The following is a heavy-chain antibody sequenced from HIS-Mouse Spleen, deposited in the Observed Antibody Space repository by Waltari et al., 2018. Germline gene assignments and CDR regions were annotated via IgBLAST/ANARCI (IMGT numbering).Heavy chain of an antibody. CDR3: ATSIGDSVFDY. Sequence: SVKGRFTISRDNSKNTLYLQMNSLRAEDTAVYYCATSIGDSVFDYWGQGTLVTVSS. V-gene: IGHV3-30*07. J-gene: IGHJ4*02. D-gene: IGHD2-21*02.